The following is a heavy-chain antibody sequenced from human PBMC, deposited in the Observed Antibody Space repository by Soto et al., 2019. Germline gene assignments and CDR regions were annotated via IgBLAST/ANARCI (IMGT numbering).Heavy chain of an antibody. CDR3: ARFSGSYTRGLDY. Sequence: EVQLVESGGGLVQPGGSLRLSCAASGFTFSDHYMDWVRQAPGKGLEWVGRSRNKANSYSTEYAASVKGRFTISRDESKNSRYRQMNSLKTEDTAVYYCARFSGSYTRGLDYWGQGTLVTVSS. D-gene: IGHD1-26*01. V-gene: IGHV3-72*01. CDR1: GFTFSDHY. CDR2: SRNKANSYST. J-gene: IGHJ4*02.